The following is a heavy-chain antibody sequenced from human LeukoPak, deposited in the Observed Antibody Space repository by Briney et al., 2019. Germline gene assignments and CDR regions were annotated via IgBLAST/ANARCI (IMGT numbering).Heavy chain of an antibody. Sequence: GGSLRLSCAASGFTFSDYYMSWIRQAPGKGLEWVSYISSSGSTIYYADSVKGRFTISRDNAKNSLYLQMNSLRAEDTAVYYCARDAHASLVAATPAFGYWGQGTLVTVSS. V-gene: IGHV3-11*01. CDR1: GFTFSDYY. CDR3: ARDAHASLVAATPAFGY. D-gene: IGHD2-15*01. CDR2: ISSSGSTI. J-gene: IGHJ4*02.